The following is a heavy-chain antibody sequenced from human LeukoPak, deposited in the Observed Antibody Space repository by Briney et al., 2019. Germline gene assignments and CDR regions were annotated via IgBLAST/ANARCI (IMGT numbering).Heavy chain of an antibody. CDR1: GYTFTGYY. D-gene: IGHD5-12*01. CDR2: INPNSGGT. Sequence: ASVKVSCKASGYTFTGYYMHWVRQAPGQGLEWMGWINPNSGGTSYAQKFQGRVTMTRDTSTSTVYMELSSLRSEDTAVYYCARDRRGYSGYEFDPWGQGTLVTVSS. CDR3: ARDRRGYSGYEFDP. V-gene: IGHV1-2*02. J-gene: IGHJ5*02.